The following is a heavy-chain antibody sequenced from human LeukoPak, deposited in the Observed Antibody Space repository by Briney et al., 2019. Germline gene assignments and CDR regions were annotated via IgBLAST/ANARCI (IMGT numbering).Heavy chain of an antibody. Sequence: KSGGSLRLSCAASGFTFSSYSMNWVRQAPGKGLEWVSSISSSSSYIYYADSVKGRFTISRDNAKNSLYLQMNSLRAEDTAVYYCARDGYDSSGSKSGEIDYWGQGTLVTVSS. V-gene: IGHV3-21*04. CDR2: ISSSSSYI. CDR3: ARDGYDSSGSKSGEIDY. J-gene: IGHJ4*02. CDR1: GFTFSSYS. D-gene: IGHD3-22*01.